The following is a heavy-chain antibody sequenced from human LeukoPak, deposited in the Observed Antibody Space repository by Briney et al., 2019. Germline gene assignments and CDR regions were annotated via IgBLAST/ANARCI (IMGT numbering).Heavy chain of an antibody. CDR3: ARVGRLYDYVWGSYRYYFDY. D-gene: IGHD3-16*02. CDR2: INHSGST. CDR1: GGSFSGYY. V-gene: IGHV4-34*01. J-gene: IGHJ4*02. Sequence: PSETLSLTCAVYGGSFSGYYWSWIRQPPGKGLEWIGEINHSGSTNYNPSLKSQVTISVDTSKNQFSLKLSSVTAADTAVYYCARVGRLYDYVWGSYRYYFDYWGQGTLVTVSS.